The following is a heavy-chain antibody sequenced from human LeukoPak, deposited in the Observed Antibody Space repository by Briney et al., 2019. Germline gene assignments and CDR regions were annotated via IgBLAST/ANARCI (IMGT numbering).Heavy chain of an antibody. CDR2: ISSDGSNE. J-gene: IGHJ5*02. V-gene: IGHV3-30*03. D-gene: IGHD1-26*01. CDR3: ARDFEQASGNYWSLGFDP. CDR1: GFTFSSYA. Sequence: GGSLRLSCTASGFTFSSYAMHWVRQAPGKGLEWVAVISSDGSNEHYADSVKGRFTISRDKSKNTLYLQMNSLRVEDTAVYYCARDFEQASGNYWSLGFDPWGQGTLVTVSS.